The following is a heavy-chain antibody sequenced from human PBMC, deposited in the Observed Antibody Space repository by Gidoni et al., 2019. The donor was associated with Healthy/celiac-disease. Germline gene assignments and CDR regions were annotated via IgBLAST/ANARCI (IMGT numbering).Heavy chain of an antibody. J-gene: IGHJ4*02. CDR2: IYYSGST. CDR1: GGSISSGGYY. Sequence: QVQLQESGPGLVKPSQTLSLTCTVSGGSISSGGYYWSWIRQHPGKGLEWIGYIYYSGSTYYNPSLKSRVTISVDTSKNQFSLKLSSVTAADTAVYYCAREVSRGYSYGLYYFDYWGQGTLVTVSS. D-gene: IGHD5-18*01. CDR3: AREVSRGYSYGLYYFDY. V-gene: IGHV4-31*03.